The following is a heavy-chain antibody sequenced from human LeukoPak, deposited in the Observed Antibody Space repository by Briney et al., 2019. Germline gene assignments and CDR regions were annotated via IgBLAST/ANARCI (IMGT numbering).Heavy chain of an antibody. CDR2: ISGSGGTT. V-gene: IGHV3-23*01. CDR3: AKVPGGQQLALWYFDL. J-gene: IGHJ2*01. D-gene: IGHD6-13*01. Sequence: GGSLRLSCAASGFTFSTYAMNWVRQAPGKGLEWVSFISGSGGTTYYADSVKGRFTISRDNSKNTLYLQMSSLRAEDTAVYYCAKVPGGQQLALWYFDLWGRGTLVTVSS. CDR1: GFTFSTYA.